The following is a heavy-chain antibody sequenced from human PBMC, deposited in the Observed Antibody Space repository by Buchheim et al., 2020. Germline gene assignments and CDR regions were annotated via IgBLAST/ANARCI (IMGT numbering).Heavy chain of an antibody. D-gene: IGHD6-25*01. V-gene: IGHV3-33*01. Sequence: QVQPVEYGGGVVQPGRSLRLSCEASGLTFSSYGMHWVRQAPGKGLEWVAVIWSDGSIKYYADSVKGRFTISRDNSKNMMYFQMNSLRVEDTAVYYCASAAGSFDNWGQGTL. CDR1: GLTFSSYG. CDR3: ASAAGSFDN. CDR2: IWSDGSIK. J-gene: IGHJ4*02.